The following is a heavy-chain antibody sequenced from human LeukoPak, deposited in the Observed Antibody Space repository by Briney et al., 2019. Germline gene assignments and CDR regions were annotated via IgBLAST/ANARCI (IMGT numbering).Heavy chain of an antibody. CDR2: INHSGST. CDR3: ARARYYYDSSGYYY. CDR1: GGSFSGYY. D-gene: IGHD3-22*01. V-gene: IGHV4-34*01. Sequence: PSETLSLTCAVYGGSFSGYYWSWIRQPLGKGLEWIGEINHSGSTNYNPSLKSRVTISVDTSKNQFSLKLSSVTAADTAVYYCARARYYYDSSGYYYWGQGTLVTVSS. J-gene: IGHJ4*02.